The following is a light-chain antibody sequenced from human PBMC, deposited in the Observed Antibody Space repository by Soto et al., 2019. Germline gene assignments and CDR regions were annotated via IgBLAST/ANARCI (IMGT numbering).Light chain of an antibody. J-gene: IGKJ5*01. Sequence: EIVLTQSPATLTLSPGERATLSCRASQSISSYLAWYQQKPGQAPRLLIYDASKRATGIPDRFSGSGSETDFTLTISSLEPEDLGVYYCLHRMNWPLTLGQGTRLEIK. V-gene: IGKV3-11*01. CDR1: QSISSY. CDR3: LHRMNWPLT. CDR2: DAS.